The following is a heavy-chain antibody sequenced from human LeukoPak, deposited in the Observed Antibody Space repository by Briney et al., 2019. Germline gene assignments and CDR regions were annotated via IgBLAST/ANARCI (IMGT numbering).Heavy chain of an antibody. D-gene: IGHD3-10*01. J-gene: IGHJ4*02. Sequence: PGGSLRLSCAASGFTFSSYEMNWVRQAPGKGLEWVSYISSSGSTIYYADSVKGRFTISRDNSKNTLYLQMNSLRAEDTAVYYCAKVATGGSGSPDYWGQGTLVTVSS. CDR3: AKVATGGSGSPDY. CDR1: GFTFSSYE. V-gene: IGHV3-48*03. CDR2: ISSSGSTI.